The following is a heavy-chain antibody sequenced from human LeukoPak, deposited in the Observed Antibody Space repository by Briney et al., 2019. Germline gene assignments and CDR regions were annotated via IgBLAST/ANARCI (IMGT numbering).Heavy chain of an antibody. CDR2: ISASGVSK. D-gene: IGHD3-10*01. J-gene: IGHJ4*02. CDR3: TKEGASLGSGNFDY. Sequence: GGSLRLSCAASGFTSSSYGMSWVRQAPGKGLEWVSAISASGVSKYYADSVKGRFTISRDNSKDTLYLQMDSLRAEDAALYYCTKEGASLGSGNFDYWGQGTRVTVSS. V-gene: IGHV3-23*01. CDR1: GFTSSSYG.